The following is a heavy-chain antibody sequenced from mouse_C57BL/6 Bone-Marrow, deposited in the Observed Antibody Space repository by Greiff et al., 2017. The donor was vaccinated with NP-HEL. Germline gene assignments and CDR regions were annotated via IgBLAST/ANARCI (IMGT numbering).Heavy chain of an antibody. Sequence: VQLQQSGPELVKPGASVKISCKASGYAFSSSWMNWVKQRPGKGLEWIGRIYPGDGDTNYNGKFKGKATLTADKSSSTAYMQLSSLTSEDSAVYFCARSCSYYYGSSYGRKYYFDYWGQGTTLTVSS. D-gene: IGHD1-1*01. CDR2: IYPGDGDT. CDR3: ARSCSYYYGSSYGRKYYFDY. J-gene: IGHJ2*01. V-gene: IGHV1-82*01. CDR1: GYAFSSSW.